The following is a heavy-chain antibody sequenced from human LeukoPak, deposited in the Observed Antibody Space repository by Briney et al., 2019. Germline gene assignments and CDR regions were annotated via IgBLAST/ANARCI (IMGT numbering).Heavy chain of an antibody. J-gene: IGHJ4*02. CDR2: IIPIFGTA. V-gene: IGHV1-69*05. D-gene: IGHD2-15*01. CDR3: ARGLGAATKAGDY. Sequence: ASVKVSCKASGGTFSSYAISWVRQAPGQGLEWMGRIIPIFGTANYAQKFQGRVTITTDESTSTAYMELSGLRSEDTAVYYCARGLGAATKAGDYWGQGTLVTVSS. CDR1: GGTFSSYA.